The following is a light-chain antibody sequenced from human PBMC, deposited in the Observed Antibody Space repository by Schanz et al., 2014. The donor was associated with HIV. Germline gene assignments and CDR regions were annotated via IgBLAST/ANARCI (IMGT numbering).Light chain of an antibody. V-gene: IGLV2-14*03. J-gene: IGLJ3*02. Sequence: QSALTQPASVSGSPGQSITISCTGTSSDVGGYNYVSWYQQHPGKAPKLMIYDVSNRPSGVSSRFSGSMSGNTASLTISGLQAEDEADYYCSSYISVNTWVFGGGTKLTVL. CDR3: SSYISVNTWV. CDR1: SSDVGGYNY. CDR2: DVS.